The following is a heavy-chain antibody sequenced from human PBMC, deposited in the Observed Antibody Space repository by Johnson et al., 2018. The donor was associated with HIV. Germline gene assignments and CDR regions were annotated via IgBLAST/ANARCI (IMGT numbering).Heavy chain of an antibody. J-gene: IGHJ3*02. CDR2: ISYDGSNK. CDR3: ARGRNYYDSSGSDAFDI. V-gene: IGHV3-30*14. Sequence: VQVVESGGGLVQPGGSLRLSCAASGFTFSSYAMHWVRQAPGKGLEWVAVISYDGSNKYYADSVKGRFTISRDNSTNTLYLQMNSLRAGDTDVYYCARGRNYYDSSGSDAFDIWGQGTMVTVSS. D-gene: IGHD3-22*01. CDR1: GFTFSSYA.